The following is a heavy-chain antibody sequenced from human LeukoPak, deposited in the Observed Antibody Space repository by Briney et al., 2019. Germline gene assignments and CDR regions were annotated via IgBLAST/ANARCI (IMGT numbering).Heavy chain of an antibody. CDR1: GGSISSGDYY. CDR2: IYYSGST. D-gene: IGHD3-22*01. Sequence: SETLSLTCTVSGGSISSGDYYWSWIRQPPGKGLEWIGYIYYSGSTYYNPSLKSRVTISVDTSKNQFSLKLSSVTAADTAVYYCARAPHYYDSSGSSWYFDLWGRGTLVTVSS. J-gene: IGHJ2*01. V-gene: IGHV4-30-4*01. CDR3: ARAPHYYDSSGSSWYFDL.